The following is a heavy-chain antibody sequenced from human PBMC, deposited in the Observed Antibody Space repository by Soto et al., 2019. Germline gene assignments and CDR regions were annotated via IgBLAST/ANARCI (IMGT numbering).Heavy chain of an antibody. J-gene: IGHJ4*02. Sequence: GGSLRLSCAASGFTLSISSMNWVRQAPGKGLEWVSYIRRYTSVTSYADSVKGRFTISRDNAKNSLYLQMNSLRVEDTAVYYCGRVADSAYYTAEYWGQGTLVTVSS. CDR3: GRVADSAYYTAEY. D-gene: IGHD3-22*01. V-gene: IGHV3-48*01. CDR2: IRRYTSVT. CDR1: GFTLSISS.